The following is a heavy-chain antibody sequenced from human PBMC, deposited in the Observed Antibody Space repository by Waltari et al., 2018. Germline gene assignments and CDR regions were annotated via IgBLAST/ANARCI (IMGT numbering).Heavy chain of an antibody. Sequence: QVHLVESGGGVVQPGRSLRLSCTASGFIFSSYAIHWVCQAPGKGLEWVAVISYDGNNKYYADSVKGRFTISRDNSKKTLYLQMNSLRTEDTAVFYCARGIRQWLIGGAFDVWGQGTMVTVSS. D-gene: IGHD3-16*01. CDR2: ISYDGNNK. J-gene: IGHJ3*01. CDR3: ARGIRQWLIGGAFDV. V-gene: IGHV3-30*01. CDR1: GFIFSSYA.